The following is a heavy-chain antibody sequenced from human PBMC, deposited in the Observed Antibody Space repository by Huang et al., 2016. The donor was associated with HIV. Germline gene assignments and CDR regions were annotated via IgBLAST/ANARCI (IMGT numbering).Heavy chain of an antibody. CDR1: ADTFSSYA. CDR3: ARVSRATAAGFAFDI. Sequence: QVQLVQSGAEVKKPGSSVKVSCKASADTFSSYAITWVRQAPGKGLEWMGGIIPPLGTTDYAQKFQDRVTITADESTNTAYMELSSLRSEDTAVYFCARVSRATAAGFAFDIWGQGTMVTVSS. CDR2: IIPPLGTT. V-gene: IGHV1-69*13. D-gene: IGHD2-15*01. J-gene: IGHJ3*02.